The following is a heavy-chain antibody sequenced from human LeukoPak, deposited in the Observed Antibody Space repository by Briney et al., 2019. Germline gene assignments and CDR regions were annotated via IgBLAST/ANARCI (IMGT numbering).Heavy chain of an antibody. CDR2: INPNSGGT. V-gene: IGHV1-2*02. CDR1: GYTFTGYY. Sequence: ASVKVSCKASGYTFTGYYMHWVRQAPGQGLEWMGWINPNSGGTNYAQKFQGRVTMTRDTSISTAYMELSRLRSDDTAVYYCAGSQVVPAAMGVCYYYYMDVWGKGTTVTISS. CDR3: AGSQVVPAAMGVCYYYYMDV. D-gene: IGHD2-2*01. J-gene: IGHJ6*03.